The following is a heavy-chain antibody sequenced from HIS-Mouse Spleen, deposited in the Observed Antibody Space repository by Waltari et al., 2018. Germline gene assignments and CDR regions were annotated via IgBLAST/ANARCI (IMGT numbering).Heavy chain of an antibody. CDR2: IYYSGST. D-gene: IGHD2-21*02. CDR3: ARKRTASGWFDP. Sequence: QLQLQESGPGLVKPSEPLPPTCTAPGGSISSSSYYWGWIRQPPGKGLEWIGSIYYSGSTYYNPSLKSRVTISVDTSKNQFSLKLSSVTAADTAVYYCARKRTASGWFDPWGQGTLVTVSS. V-gene: IGHV4-39*01. CDR1: GGSISSSSYY. J-gene: IGHJ5*02.